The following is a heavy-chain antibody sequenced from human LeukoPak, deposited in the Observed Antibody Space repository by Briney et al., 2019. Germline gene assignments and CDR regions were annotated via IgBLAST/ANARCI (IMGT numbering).Heavy chain of an antibody. D-gene: IGHD6-19*01. CDR3: VRDSLSSRIALAD. V-gene: IGHV3-7*01. CDR2: IKQDGSEK. J-gene: IGHJ4*02. CDR1: GFSISNYW. Sequence: PGGSLRLSCAASGFSISNYWMSWVRQAPGKGLEWMSNIKQDGSEKYYVDSVKGRFTISRYNAKNSLYLQMNSLRVEDTAVYYCVRDSLSSRIALADWGQGTLVTVSS.